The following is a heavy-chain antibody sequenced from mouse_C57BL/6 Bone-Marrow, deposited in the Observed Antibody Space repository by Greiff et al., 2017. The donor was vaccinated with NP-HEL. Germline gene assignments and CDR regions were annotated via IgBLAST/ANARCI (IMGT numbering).Heavy chain of an antibody. D-gene: IGHD1-1*02. CDR3: TTFYGPPYYFDY. CDR2: IDPEDGDT. J-gene: IGHJ2*01. CDR1: GFNIKDYY. Sequence: VQLQQSGAELVRPGASVKLSCTASGFNIKDYYMHWVKQRPEQGLEWIGRIDPEDGDTKYAPKFQGKATMTADTSSNTAYLQLSSLTSEDTAVYYCTTFYGPPYYFDYWGQGTTLTVSS. V-gene: IGHV14-1*01.